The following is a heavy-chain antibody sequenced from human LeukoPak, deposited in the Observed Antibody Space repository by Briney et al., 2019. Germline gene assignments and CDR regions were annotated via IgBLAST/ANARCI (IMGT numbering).Heavy chain of an antibody. CDR2: IYYSGST. Sequence: SETLSLTCTVSGGSISSYYWSWIRQPPGKGLEWIGYIYYSGSTYYNPSLKSRLTISVDTSKNQFSLKLSSVTAADTAVYYCARGARVVAATVNWFDPWGQGTLVTVSS. J-gene: IGHJ5*02. V-gene: IGHV4-59*12. D-gene: IGHD2-15*01. CDR3: ARGARVVAATVNWFDP. CDR1: GGSISSYY.